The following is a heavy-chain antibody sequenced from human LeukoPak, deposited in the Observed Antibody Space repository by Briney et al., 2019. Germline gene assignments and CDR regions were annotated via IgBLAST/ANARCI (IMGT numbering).Heavy chain of an antibody. J-gene: IGHJ4*02. CDR2: IKQDGSEK. CDR1: GFTFSSYW. Sequence: PGGSLRLSCAASGFTFSSYWMSWVRQPPGKGLEWVANIKQDGSEKYYLDSVKGRFTISRDNAKNSLYRQLNSLSADETAVYYCARDPDFDYWGQGNLVTVSS. CDR3: ARDPDFDY. V-gene: IGHV3-7*01.